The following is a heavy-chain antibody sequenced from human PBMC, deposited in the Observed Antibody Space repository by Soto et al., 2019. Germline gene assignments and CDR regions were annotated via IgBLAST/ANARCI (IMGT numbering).Heavy chain of an antibody. J-gene: IGHJ5*02. CDR1: GGSISSSSYY. CDR3: ARHGGDIVVVVAATGDWFDP. Sequence: QLQLQESGPGLVKPSETLSLTCTVSGGSISSSSYYWGWIRQPPGKGLEWIGSIYYSGSTYYNPSLKSRVTISVDTSKNQFSLKLSSVTAADTAVYYCARHGGDIVVVVAATGDWFDPWGQGTLVTVSS. CDR2: IYYSGST. D-gene: IGHD2-15*01. V-gene: IGHV4-39*01.